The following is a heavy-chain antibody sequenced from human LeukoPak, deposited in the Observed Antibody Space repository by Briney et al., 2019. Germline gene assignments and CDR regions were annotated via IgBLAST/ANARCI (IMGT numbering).Heavy chain of an antibody. D-gene: IGHD5-12*01. CDR3: ARGYSGYDARLDY. J-gene: IGHJ4*02. Sequence: PSETLSLTCTVSGGSISSHYWSWIRQPPGKGLEWIGYIYYSGSTNYNPSLKSRVTISVDTSKNQFSLKLSSVTAADTAVYYCARGYSGYDARLDYWGRGTLVTVSS. CDR1: GGSISSHY. CDR2: IYYSGST. V-gene: IGHV4-59*11.